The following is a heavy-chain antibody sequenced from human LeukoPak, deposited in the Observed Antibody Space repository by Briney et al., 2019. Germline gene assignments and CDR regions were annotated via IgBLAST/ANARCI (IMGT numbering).Heavy chain of an antibody. Sequence: GGSLRLSCAASGFTFSSYSMNWVRQAPGKGLEWVSYISSSSSAIYYADSVKGRFTISRDNAKNSLYLQMNSLRAEDTAVYYCARDQGSRWDPFDYWGQGTLVTVSS. CDR1: GFTFSSYS. CDR2: ISSSSSAI. D-gene: IGHD6-19*01. J-gene: IGHJ4*02. CDR3: ARDQGSRWDPFDY. V-gene: IGHV3-48*01.